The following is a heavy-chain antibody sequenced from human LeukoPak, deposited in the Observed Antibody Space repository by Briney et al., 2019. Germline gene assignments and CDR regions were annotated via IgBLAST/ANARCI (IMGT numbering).Heavy chain of an antibody. Sequence: GGSLRLSCAASGFTFSTYSMNWVRQAPGKGLEWVSYVTTSSNTIYYADSVKGRFTISRDNAKNSLYLQMNSLRAEDTAVYYCAELGITMIGGVWGKGTTVTISS. V-gene: IGHV3-48*04. CDR2: VTTSSNTI. J-gene: IGHJ6*04. CDR3: AELGITMIGGV. CDR1: GFTFSTYS. D-gene: IGHD3-10*02.